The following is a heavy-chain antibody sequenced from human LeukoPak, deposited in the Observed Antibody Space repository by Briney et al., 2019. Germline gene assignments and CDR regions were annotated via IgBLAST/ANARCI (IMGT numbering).Heavy chain of an antibody. CDR2: MNPNSGNT. CDR3: ATARYYYDSSGLLGNWFDP. D-gene: IGHD3-22*01. J-gene: IGHJ5*02. CDR1: GYTFTSYD. Sequence: ASVKVSCKASGYTFTSYDINWVRQATGQGLEWMRWMNPNSGNTGYAQKFQGRVTITRNTSISTAYMELSSLRSEDTAVYYCATARYYYDSSGLLGNWFDPWGQGTLVTVSS. V-gene: IGHV1-8*03.